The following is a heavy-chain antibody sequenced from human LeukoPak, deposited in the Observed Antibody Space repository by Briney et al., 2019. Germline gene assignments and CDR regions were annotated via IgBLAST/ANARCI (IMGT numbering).Heavy chain of an antibody. CDR2: IYYSGST. V-gene: IGHV4-31*03. Sequence: SETLSLTCTVSGGSISSGGYYWSWIRQHPGKGLEWIGYIYYSGSTYYNPSLKSRVTISVDTSKNQFSLKLSSVTAADTAVYYCARDHPYCSGGSCYSGTFDYWGQGTLVTVSS. CDR1: GGSISSGGYY. CDR3: ARDHPYCSGGSCYSGTFDY. D-gene: IGHD2-15*01. J-gene: IGHJ4*02.